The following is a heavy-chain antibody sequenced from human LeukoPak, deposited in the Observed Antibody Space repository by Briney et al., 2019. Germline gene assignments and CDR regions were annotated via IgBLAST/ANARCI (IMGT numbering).Heavy chain of an antibody. V-gene: IGHV4-38-2*02. Sequence: PSETLSLTCTVSGYSISSGYYWGWIRQPPGKGLEWIGSIYHSGSTYYNPSLKSRVTISVDTSKNQFSLKLSSVTAADTAVYYCASGDFSGSYFSWGQGTLVTVSS. CDR1: GYSISSGYY. CDR2: IYHSGST. CDR3: ASGDFSGSYFS. D-gene: IGHD1-26*01. J-gene: IGHJ5*02.